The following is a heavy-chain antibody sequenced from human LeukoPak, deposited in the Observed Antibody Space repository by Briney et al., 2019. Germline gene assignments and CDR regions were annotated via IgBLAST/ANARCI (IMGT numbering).Heavy chain of an antibody. CDR2: IWYDGSNK. J-gene: IGHJ4*02. D-gene: IGHD3-22*01. Sequence: PGGSLRLSCAASGFTFSSYGMHWVRQAPGKGLEWVAVIWYDGSNKYYADSVKGRFTIPRDNSKNTLYLQMNSLRAKDTAVYYCAREKYYYDSSGYILDYWGQGTLVTVSS. CDR1: GFTFSSYG. CDR3: AREKYYYDSSGYILDY. V-gene: IGHV3-33*01.